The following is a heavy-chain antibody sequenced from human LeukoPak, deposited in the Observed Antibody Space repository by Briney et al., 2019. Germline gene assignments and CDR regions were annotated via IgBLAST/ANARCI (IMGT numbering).Heavy chain of an antibody. V-gene: IGHV3-21*01. D-gene: IGHD3-10*01. CDR1: GFTFSSYS. Sequence: GGSLRLSCAASGFTFSSYSMNWVREAPGKGLEWVSSISSSSSYIYYADSVKGRFTISRDNAKNSLYRQMNSLRAEDTAVYYCARDGSMYYFDYWGQGTLVTVSS. CDR3: ARDGSMYYFDY. J-gene: IGHJ4*02. CDR2: ISSSSSYI.